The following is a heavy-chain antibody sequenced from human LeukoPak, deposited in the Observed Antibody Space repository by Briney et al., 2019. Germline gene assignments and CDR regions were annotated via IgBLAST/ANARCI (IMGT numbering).Heavy chain of an antibody. V-gene: IGHV3-23*01. J-gene: IGHJ6*03. CDR2: ISGNGRSP. CDR3: AKAFTFYYYMDV. CDR1: GFTFSSSA. Sequence: GGPLRLSCAASGFTFSSSAMNWVRQAPGKGLEWVSTISGNGRSPYYADSVKGRFTISRDNSNYTVYLQMSSLRADDTAVYYCAKAFTFYYYMDVWGKGTTVTVSS. D-gene: IGHD4-23*01.